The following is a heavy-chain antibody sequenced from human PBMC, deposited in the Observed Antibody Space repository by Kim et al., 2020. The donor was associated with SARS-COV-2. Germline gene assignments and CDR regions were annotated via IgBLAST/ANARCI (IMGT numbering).Heavy chain of an antibody. CDR3: AKDMGPTVVTLSHYYYGMDV. V-gene: IGHV3-9*01. Sequence: GGSLRLSCAASGFTFDDYAMHWVRQAPGKGLEWVSGISWNSGSIGYADSVKGRFTISRDNAKNSLYLQMNSLRAEDTALYYCAKDMGPTVVTLSHYYYGMDVWGQGTTVTVSS. CDR2: ISWNSGSI. CDR1: GFTFDDYA. J-gene: IGHJ6*02. D-gene: IGHD4-17*01.